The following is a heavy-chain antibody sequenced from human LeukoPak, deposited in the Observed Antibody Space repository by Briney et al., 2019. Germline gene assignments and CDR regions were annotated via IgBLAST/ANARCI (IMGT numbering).Heavy chain of an antibody. Sequence: GGSLRLSCAASGFNFDDYAMHWVRQAPGRGLEWVSGNNWKTGNGIYADSVKGRFTISRDNAKNSLYLQMSSLRAEDTALYYCTRRAARWQFDLWGRGTLLTVSS. CDR1: GFNFDDYA. CDR3: TRRAARWQFDL. J-gene: IGHJ2*01. D-gene: IGHD5-24*01. V-gene: IGHV3-9*01. CDR2: NNWKTGNG.